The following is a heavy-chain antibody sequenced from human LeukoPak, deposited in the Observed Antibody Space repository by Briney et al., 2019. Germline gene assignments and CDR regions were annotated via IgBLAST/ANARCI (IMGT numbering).Heavy chain of an antibody. D-gene: IGHD3-3*01. CDR3: ARDVPIFGVVITYYYYYGMDV. J-gene: IGHJ6*02. V-gene: IGHV1-18*01. CDR1: GYTFTSYG. CDR2: ISAYNGNT. Sequence: ASVKVSCKASGYTFTSYGIGWVRQAPGQGLEWMGWISAYNGNTNYAQKLQGRVTMTTDTSTSTAYMELRSLRSDDTAVYYCARDVPIFGVVITYYYYYGMDVWGQGTTVTVSS.